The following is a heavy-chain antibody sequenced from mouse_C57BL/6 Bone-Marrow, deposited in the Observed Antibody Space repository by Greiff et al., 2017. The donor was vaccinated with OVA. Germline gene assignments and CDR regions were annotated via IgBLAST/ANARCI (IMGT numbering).Heavy chain of an antibody. Sequence: EVNLVESGGGLVKPGGSLKLSCAASGFTFSSYAMSWVRQTPEKRLEWVATISDGGSYTYYPDNVKGRFTISRDNAKNNLYLQMSHLKSEDTAMYYCARDVLTFAYWGQGTLVTVSA. CDR3: ARDVLTFAY. V-gene: IGHV5-4*01. CDR2: ISDGGSYT. CDR1: GFTFSSYA. D-gene: IGHD4-1*01. J-gene: IGHJ3*01.